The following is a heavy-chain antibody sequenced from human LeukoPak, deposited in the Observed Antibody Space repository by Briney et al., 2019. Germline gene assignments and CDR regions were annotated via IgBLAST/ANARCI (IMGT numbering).Heavy chain of an antibody. J-gene: IGHJ3*02. D-gene: IGHD2-2*01. Sequence: SETLSLTCTVSGGSISSGGYYWSWIRQPAGKGLEWIGRIYTSGSTNYNPSLKSRVTISVDTSKNQFSLKLSSVTAADTAVYYCARLKGDIVVVPAATWAFDIWGQGTMVTVSS. CDR1: GGSISSGGYY. V-gene: IGHV4-61*02. CDR3: ARLKGDIVVVPAATWAFDI. CDR2: IYTSGST.